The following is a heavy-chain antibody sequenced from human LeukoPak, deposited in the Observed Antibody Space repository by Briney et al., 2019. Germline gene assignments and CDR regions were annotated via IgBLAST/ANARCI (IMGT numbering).Heavy chain of an antibody. J-gene: IGHJ5*02. Sequence: PGRSLRLSCAASGFTFSSYGMHWVRQAPGKGLEWVAVIWYDGSNKYYADSVKGRFTISRDNYKNTLYLQVNSLRAEDTAVYYCARAASGYYNGPGLDPWGQGTLVTVSS. CDR3: ARAASGYYNGPGLDP. CDR1: GFTFSSYG. V-gene: IGHV3-33*01. CDR2: IWYDGSNK. D-gene: IGHD3-3*01.